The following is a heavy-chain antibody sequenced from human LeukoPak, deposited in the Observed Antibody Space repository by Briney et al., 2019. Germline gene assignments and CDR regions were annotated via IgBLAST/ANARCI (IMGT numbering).Heavy chain of an antibody. CDR2: IYRSGST. CDR1: GYSISSGYY. CDR3: ARDLYPSGGSWSPGWFDP. D-gene: IGHD2-15*01. J-gene: IGHJ5*02. V-gene: IGHV4-38-2*02. Sequence: SETLSLTCTVSGYSISSGYYWGWIRQPPGKGLEWIGSIYRSGSTYYNPSLKSRVTISVDTSKDQFSLKLSSVTAADTAVYYCARDLYPSGGSWSPGWFDPWGQGTLVTVSS.